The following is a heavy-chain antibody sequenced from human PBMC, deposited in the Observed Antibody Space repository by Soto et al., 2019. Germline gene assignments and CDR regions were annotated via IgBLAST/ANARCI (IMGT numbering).Heavy chain of an antibody. V-gene: IGHV4-31*03. CDR2: IYYSGST. J-gene: IGHJ4*02. D-gene: IGHD5-18*01. CDR1: GGSISSNDYY. CDR3: ARDQGGYTIFDY. Sequence: QVQLQESGPGLVKPSQTLSLTCTVSGGSISSNDYYWSWIRQLPGKGLEWIGYIYYSGSTYYNPSLKSRVTISVDTSKNQFSLILYSVTAADTAVYYCARDQGGYTIFDYWGQGTLSPSPQ.